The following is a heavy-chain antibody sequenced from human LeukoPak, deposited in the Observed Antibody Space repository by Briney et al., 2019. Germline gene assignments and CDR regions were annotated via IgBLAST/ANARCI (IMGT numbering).Heavy chain of an antibody. J-gene: IGHJ4*02. D-gene: IGHD3-3*01. CDR2: IYHSGST. CDR1: GGSISGGGYY. CDR3: AREIFGVAGGY. V-gene: IGHV4-30-2*01. Sequence: SETLSLTCTVSGGSISGGGYYWSWIRQPPGKGLEWIGYIYHSGSTYYNPSLKSRVTISVDRSKNQFSLKLSTVTAADTAVYYCAREIFGVAGGYWGQGTLVTVSS.